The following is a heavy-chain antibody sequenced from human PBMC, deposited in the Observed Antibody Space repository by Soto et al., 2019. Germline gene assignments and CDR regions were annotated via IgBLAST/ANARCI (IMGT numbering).Heavy chain of an antibody. CDR3: AKATATGGGAFEI. Sequence: PVGSLRISCAVSGFICRSYEMSCVRQAPGKGLEWVSTILVGGSTHYEDSVKGRFTISRDTSKNTVYLQMNSLTAGDTAVYYCAKATATGGGAFEIYGRGTLVTVS. D-gene: IGHD2-8*02. J-gene: IGHJ3*02. CDR2: ILVGGST. V-gene: IGHV3-23*01. CDR1: GFICRSYE.